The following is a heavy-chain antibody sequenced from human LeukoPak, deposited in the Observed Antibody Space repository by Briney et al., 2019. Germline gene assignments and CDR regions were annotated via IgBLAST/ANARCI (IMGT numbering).Heavy chain of an antibody. CDR1: GFTFSSYS. Sequence: GGSLRLSCAASGFTFSSYSMNWVRQAPGKGLEWVSSISSSSSYIYYADSVKGRFTISRDNAKNSLYLQMNSLRAEDTALYYCAKDSRLGELSFPEVWGQGTMVTVSS. J-gene: IGHJ3*01. V-gene: IGHV3-21*04. CDR3: AKDSRLGELSFPEV. D-gene: IGHD3-16*02. CDR2: ISSSSSYI.